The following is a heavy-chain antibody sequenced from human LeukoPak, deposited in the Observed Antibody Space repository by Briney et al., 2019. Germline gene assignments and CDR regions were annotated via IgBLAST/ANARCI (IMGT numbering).Heavy chain of an antibody. Sequence: GASLRLSCAASGFTFSTYSMNWVRQAPGKGLEWVSYISSASNTIYYADSVKGRFTISRDNAKNSLYLQMNSLRAEDTAMYYCARDGWFGDYNWFDPWGQGTLVTVSS. CDR3: ARDGWFGDYNWFDP. J-gene: IGHJ5*02. D-gene: IGHD3-10*01. CDR2: ISSASNTI. CDR1: GFTFSTYS. V-gene: IGHV3-48*01.